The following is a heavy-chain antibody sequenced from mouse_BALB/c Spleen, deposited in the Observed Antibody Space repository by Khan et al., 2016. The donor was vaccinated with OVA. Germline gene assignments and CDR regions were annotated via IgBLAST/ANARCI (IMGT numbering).Heavy chain of an antibody. CDR2: INTNTGEP. Sequence: QIQLVQSGPELKKPGETVKISCKASGYTFTNYGMNWVKQSPGKGLKWMGWINTNTGEPTYAEEFKGRFAFSLETSASTAYLQINNIKNEDTATYFCARSRWLLSPMDYWGQGTSVTVSS. J-gene: IGHJ4*01. V-gene: IGHV9-3*02. D-gene: IGHD2-3*01. CDR3: ARSRWLLSPMDY. CDR1: GYTFTNYG.